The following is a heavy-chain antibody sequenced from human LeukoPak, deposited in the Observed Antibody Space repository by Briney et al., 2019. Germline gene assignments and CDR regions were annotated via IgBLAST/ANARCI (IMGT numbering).Heavy chain of an antibody. J-gene: IGHJ4*02. Sequence: ASVKVSCTASGYTFTSYDINWVRQATGQGLEWMGWMNPNSGNTGYAQKFQGRVTMTRNTSISTAYMELSSLRSEDTAVYYCTRAYDYVWGSYRPIWGQGTLVTVSS. CDR2: MNPNSGNT. CDR1: GYTFTSYD. D-gene: IGHD3-16*02. V-gene: IGHV1-8*01. CDR3: TRAYDYVWGSYRPI.